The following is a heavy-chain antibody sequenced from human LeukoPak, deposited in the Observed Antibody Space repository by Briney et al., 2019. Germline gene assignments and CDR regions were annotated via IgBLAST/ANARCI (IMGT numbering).Heavy chain of an antibody. CDR1: GGSFSGYY. CDR2: INHSGST. V-gene: IGHV4-34*01. D-gene: IGHD3-10*02. Sequence: SETLSLTCAVYGGSFSGYYWSWIRQPPGKGLEWIGEINHSGSTNYNPSLKSRVTISLDTSKNQFSLKLSSVTAADTAVYYCAELGITMIGGVWGKGTTVTISS. J-gene: IGHJ6*04. CDR3: AELGITMIGGV.